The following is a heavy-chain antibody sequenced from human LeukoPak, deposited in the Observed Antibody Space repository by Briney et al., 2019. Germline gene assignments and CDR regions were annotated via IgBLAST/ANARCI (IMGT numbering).Heavy chain of an antibody. V-gene: IGHV3-7*01. J-gene: IGHJ4*02. D-gene: IGHD6-13*01. Sequence: GGSLRLSCAASGFTFSSHWMSWVRQAPGKGLEWVANINRDGSEKYYVDSVKGRFTFSRDDAKNSLYLQVNNLRAEDTAVYYCARDGVAAGVYFDCWGQGTLVTVSS. CDR3: ARDGVAAGVYFDC. CDR2: INRDGSEK. CDR1: GFTFSSHW.